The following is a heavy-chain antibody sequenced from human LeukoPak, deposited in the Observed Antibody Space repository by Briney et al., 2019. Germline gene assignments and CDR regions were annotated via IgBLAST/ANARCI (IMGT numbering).Heavy chain of an antibody. CDR2: VYYTGGT. J-gene: IGHJ5*02. CDR1: GGSISSYTHY. D-gene: IGHD6-6*01. Sequence: SETLSLTCTVSGGSISSYTHYWGWIRQPPGKGLEWIATVYYTGGTYYNPPLKSRVTISIDTSGNHFSLKLTSVIAADTAMYYCVSNSSSSPWFDPWGQGTLVTVSS. CDR3: VSNSSSSPWFDP. V-gene: IGHV4-39*02.